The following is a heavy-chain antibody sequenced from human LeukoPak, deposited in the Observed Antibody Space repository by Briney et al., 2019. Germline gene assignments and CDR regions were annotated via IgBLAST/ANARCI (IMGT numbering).Heavy chain of an antibody. CDR3: AGLQGSRTATVDF. CDR1: GGSISSGGYY. V-gene: IGHV4-31*03. Sequence: KSSETLSLTCTVSGGSISSGGYYWSWIRQHPGEGLEWIGYIFYNGATDYNPSLKGRVTISLGTSQNQFSLIMYSVTAADTAVYYCAGLQGSRTATVDFWSQGTLVTVSA. J-gene: IGHJ4*02. D-gene: IGHD5-24*01. CDR2: IFYNGAT.